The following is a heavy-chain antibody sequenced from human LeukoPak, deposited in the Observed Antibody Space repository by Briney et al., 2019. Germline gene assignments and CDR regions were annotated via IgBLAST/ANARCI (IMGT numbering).Heavy chain of an antibody. Sequence: AGGSLRLSCAASGFTFSSYGMHWVRQAPGKGLEWVAVIWYDGSNKYYADSVKGRFTISRDNSKNTLYLQMNSLRAEDTAVYFCASRAGSGYFNYFDYWGQGTLVTVSS. D-gene: IGHD3-3*01. V-gene: IGHV3-33*01. J-gene: IGHJ4*02. CDR3: ASRAGSGYFNYFDY. CDR2: IWYDGSNK. CDR1: GFTFSSYG.